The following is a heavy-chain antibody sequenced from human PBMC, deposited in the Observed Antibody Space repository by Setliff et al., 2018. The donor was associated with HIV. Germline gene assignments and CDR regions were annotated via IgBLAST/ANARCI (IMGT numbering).Heavy chain of an antibody. D-gene: IGHD3-22*01. CDR3: ASRRQGMIAVVIDAYFDY. Sequence: PSETLSLTCIVSGVSTISSSSSYYWGWIRQPPGKGLEWIGYISHSGITYYNPSLKSRVTISVDTSKNQFSLTLSSVTAADTAVYYCASRRQGMIAVVIDAYFDYWGQGTLVTVSS. V-gene: IGHV4-39*07. CDR1: GVSTISSSSSYY. J-gene: IGHJ4*02. CDR2: ISHSGIT.